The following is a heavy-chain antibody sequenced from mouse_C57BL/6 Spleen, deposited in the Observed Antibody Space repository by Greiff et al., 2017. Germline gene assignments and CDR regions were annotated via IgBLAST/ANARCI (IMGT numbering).Heavy chain of an antibody. CDR3: VPYDYASGGY. Sequence: EVLLQQSGPELVKPGASVKMSCKASGYTFPDYNMHWVKQSHGKSLEWIGYINPNNGGTSYTQNFKGKATLTVNKSSSTAYMELRSLTSEDSAVYYCVPYDYASGGYWGQGTTLTVSS. D-gene: IGHD2-4*01. CDR1: GYTFPDYN. J-gene: IGHJ2*01. CDR2: INPNNGGT. V-gene: IGHV1-22*01.